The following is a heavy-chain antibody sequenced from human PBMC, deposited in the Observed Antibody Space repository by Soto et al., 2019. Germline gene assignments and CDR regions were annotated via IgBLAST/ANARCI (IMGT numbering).Heavy chain of an antibody. D-gene: IGHD3-16*02. Sequence: QVQLVQSGAEVKKPGSSVKVSCKASGGTFSSYAISWVRQAPGQGLEWMGGIIPIFGTANYAQKLRGRVTITAYRYVTTANLELRCLISEDRAVDYGGRKELSLSLSWGWFESWGQGTLVTVSS. V-gene: IGHV1-69*14. CDR3: GRKELSLSLSWGWFES. CDR2: IIPIFGTA. J-gene: IGHJ5*01. CDR1: GGTFSSYA.